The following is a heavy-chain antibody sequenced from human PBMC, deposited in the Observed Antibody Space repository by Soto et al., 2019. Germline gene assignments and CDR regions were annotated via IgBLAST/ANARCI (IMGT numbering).Heavy chain of an antibody. CDR1: GFSFSTGGVG. D-gene: IGHD3-10*01. CDR2: IYWDDDK. Sequence: QITLKESGPTLVKPTQTLTLTCTFSGFSFSTGGVGVGWIRQPPGKALEWLALIYWDDDKRYSPSLNRRLTITKDTPKNQVVLTMTNMDVVDTATYYCARAQWFGDPFDYWGQGTLVTVSS. CDR3: ARAQWFGDPFDY. J-gene: IGHJ4*02. V-gene: IGHV2-5*02.